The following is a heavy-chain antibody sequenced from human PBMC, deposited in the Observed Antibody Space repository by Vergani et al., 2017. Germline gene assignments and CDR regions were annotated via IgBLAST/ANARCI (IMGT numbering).Heavy chain of an antibody. J-gene: IGHJ4*02. D-gene: IGHD3-3*01. CDR3: AKVRYYDFWSGYYFDY. CDR1: GFTFSSYA. Sequence: EVQLLESGGGLVQPGGSLRLSCAASGFTFSSYAMSWVRQAPGKGLERVSVIYSGGSSTYYADSVKGRFTISRDNSKNTLYLQMNSLRAEDTAVYYCAKVRYYDFWSGYYFDYWGQGTLVTVSS. CDR2: IYSGGSST. V-gene: IGHV3-23*03.